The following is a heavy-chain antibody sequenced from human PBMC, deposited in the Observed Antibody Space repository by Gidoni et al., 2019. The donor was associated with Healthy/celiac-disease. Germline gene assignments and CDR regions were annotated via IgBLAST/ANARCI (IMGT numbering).Heavy chain of an antibody. CDR2: ISSSGSTI. V-gene: IGHV3-11*01. CDR1: GFTFRYYY. CDR3: ARRGYCSGGSCYSGSPFDY. J-gene: IGHJ4*02. D-gene: IGHD2-15*01. Sequence: QVQLVESGGGLVKPGGSRRLSCAASGFTFRYYYMSWIRQPPGKGLEWVSYISSSGSTIYYADSVKGRFTISRDNAKNALYLQMNSLRAEDTAVYYCARRGYCSGGSCYSGSPFDYWGQGTLVTVSS.